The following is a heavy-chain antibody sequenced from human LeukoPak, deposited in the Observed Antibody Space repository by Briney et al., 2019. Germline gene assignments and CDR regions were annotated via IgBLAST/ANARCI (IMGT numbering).Heavy chain of an antibody. D-gene: IGHD2-15*01. CDR2: IIPIFGTA. V-gene: IGHV1-69*13. CDR3: ARDGGYCSGGSCYSVLDYYYGMDV. J-gene: IGHJ6*02. Sequence: GASVKVSCKASGGTFSSYAISWVRQTPGQGLEWMGGIIPIFGTANYAQKFQGRVTITADESTSTAYMELSSLRFEDTAVYYCARDGGYCSGGSCYSVLDYYYGMDVWGQGTTVTVFS. CDR1: GGTFSSYA.